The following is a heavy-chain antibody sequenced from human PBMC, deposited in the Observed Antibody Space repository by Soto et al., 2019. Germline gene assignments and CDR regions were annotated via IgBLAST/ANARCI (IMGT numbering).Heavy chain of an antibody. V-gene: IGHV4-31*03. Sequence: SETLSLTCTVSGGSISSGGYYWSWIRQHPGKGLEWIGYIYYSGSTYYNPSLKSRVTISVDTSKNQFSLKLSSVTAADTAVYYCARGRYYYGSGSYYNPEPLDYWGQGTLVTVSS. CDR3: ARGRYYYGSGSYYNPEPLDY. D-gene: IGHD3-10*01. CDR1: GGSISSGGYY. J-gene: IGHJ4*02. CDR2: IYYSGST.